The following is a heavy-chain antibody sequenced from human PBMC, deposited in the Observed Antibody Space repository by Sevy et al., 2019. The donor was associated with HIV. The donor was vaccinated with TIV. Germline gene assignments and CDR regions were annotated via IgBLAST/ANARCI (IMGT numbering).Heavy chain of an antibody. CDR3: ARDNSYLYGSGRQRYYFDY. J-gene: IGHJ4*02. Sequence: ASVKVSCKASGGTFSSYAISWVRQAPGQGLEWMGGIIPIFGTANYAQKFQGRVTITADESTSTAYMELSSLRSEDTAVYYCARDNSYLYGSGRQRYYFDYWGQGTLVTVSS. D-gene: IGHD3-10*01. CDR2: IIPIFGTA. V-gene: IGHV1-69*13. CDR1: GGTFSSYA.